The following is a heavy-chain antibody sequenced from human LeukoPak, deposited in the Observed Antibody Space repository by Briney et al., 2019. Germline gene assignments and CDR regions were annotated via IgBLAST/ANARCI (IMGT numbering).Heavy chain of an antibody. CDR2: IYTSGST. V-gene: IGHV4-4*07. CDR1: GGSISSYY. CDR3: ARALPRYGSGSYYPFDP. J-gene: IGHJ5*02. D-gene: IGHD3-10*01. Sequence: PSETLSLTCTVSGGSISSYYWSWIRQPAGKGLEWIGRIYTSGSTNYNPSLKSRVTMSVDTSKNQFSLKLSSVTAADTAVYYCARALPRYGSGSYYPFDPWGQGTLVTVSS.